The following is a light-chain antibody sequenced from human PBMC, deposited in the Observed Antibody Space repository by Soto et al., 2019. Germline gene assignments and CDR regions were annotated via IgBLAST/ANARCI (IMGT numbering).Light chain of an antibody. Sequence: EIVLTQSPATLSLSPGERVTLSCRASQTVRSSLAWYQQKPGQAPRLIIYEASNRATGIPARFSGSGSGTDFTLTISSIEPEDFAVYYCQQHIGWPLTFGGGTKVEI. CDR1: QTVRSS. CDR2: EAS. CDR3: QQHIGWPLT. J-gene: IGKJ4*01. V-gene: IGKV3-11*01.